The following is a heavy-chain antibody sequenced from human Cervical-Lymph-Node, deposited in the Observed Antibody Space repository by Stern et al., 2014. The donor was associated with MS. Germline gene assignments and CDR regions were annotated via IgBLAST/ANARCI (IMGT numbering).Heavy chain of an antibody. D-gene: IGHD6-19*01. CDR1: GFTFTDYW. Sequence: EVQLVESGGGLVQSGGSLRLSCAASGFTFTDYWMSWVRQTPERGLEWVANMKQDVSDKTNEDSVKRRFSVSRDNTKNTLYLQMNTLRVEDTAKYYCAKEMHTTGWTLGGYWGQGTQVTVSS. CDR3: AKEMHTTGWTLGGY. CDR2: MKQDVSDK. V-gene: IGHV3-7*01. J-gene: IGHJ4*02.